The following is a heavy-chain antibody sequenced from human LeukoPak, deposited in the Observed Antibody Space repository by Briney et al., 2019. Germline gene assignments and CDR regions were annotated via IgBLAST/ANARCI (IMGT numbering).Heavy chain of an antibody. D-gene: IGHD3-3*01. Sequence: SETLSLTCTVSGGSISSYYWSWIRQPPGKGLEWIGYIYYSGSTNYNPSLKSRVTISVDTSKNQFSLKLSSVTAADTAVYYCARETLFGVVIRGMDVWGKGTTVTVSS. V-gene: IGHV4-59*01. CDR2: IYYSGST. J-gene: IGHJ6*03. CDR3: ARETLFGVVIRGMDV. CDR1: GGSISSYY.